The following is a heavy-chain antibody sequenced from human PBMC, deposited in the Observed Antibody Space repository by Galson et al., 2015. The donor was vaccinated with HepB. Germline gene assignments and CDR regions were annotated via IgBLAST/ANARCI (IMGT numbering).Heavy chain of an antibody. CDR1: GGTFSSYA. Sequence: SVKVSCKASGGTFSSYAISWVRQAPGQGLEWMGGIIPIFGTANYAQKFQGRVTITADESTSTAYMELSSLRSEDTAVYYCARVSEEYSSSYSNYYYYMDVWGKGTTVTVSS. CDR3: ARVSEEYSSSYSNYYYYMDV. D-gene: IGHD6-6*01. V-gene: IGHV1-69*13. CDR2: IIPIFGTA. J-gene: IGHJ6*03.